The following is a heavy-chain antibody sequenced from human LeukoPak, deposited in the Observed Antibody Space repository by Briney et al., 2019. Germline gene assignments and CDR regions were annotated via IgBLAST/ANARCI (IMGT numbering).Heavy chain of an antibody. J-gene: IGHJ4*02. CDR3: ARPDPSGSYAY. CDR2: IYYSGNT. D-gene: IGHD1-26*01. V-gene: IGHV4-39*01. Sequence: SETLSLTCTVSGDSLSTSNSYWGWIRQPPGKGLEWIGSIYYSGNTYYNASLKSRVTISVDTSKNQFSLKFTSVTAADTAVYYCARPDPSGSYAYWGQGTLVTVSS. CDR1: GDSLSTSNSY.